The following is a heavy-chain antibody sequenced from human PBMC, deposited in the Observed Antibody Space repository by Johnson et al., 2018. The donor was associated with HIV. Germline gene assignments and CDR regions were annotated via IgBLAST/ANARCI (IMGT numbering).Heavy chain of an antibody. CDR3: ARDYLTHDAFDI. Sequence: QVQLVESGGGLVQPGGSLRLSCAASGFIFSSYGMHWVRQAPGKGLDWVAVIWYDGGNKYYADSVKGRFTISRDNSKNTLYLQMNSLRAEDTAVYYCARDYLTHDAFDIWGQGTMVTVSS. V-gene: IGHV3-33*08. CDR1: GFIFSSYG. D-gene: IGHD1-14*01. CDR2: IWYDGGNK. J-gene: IGHJ3*02.